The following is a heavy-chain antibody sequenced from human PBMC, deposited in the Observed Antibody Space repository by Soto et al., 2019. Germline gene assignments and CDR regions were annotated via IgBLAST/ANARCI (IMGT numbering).Heavy chain of an antibody. CDR2: ISGSGGST. V-gene: IGHV3-23*01. CDR3: AKAPLRLGFSYYYYGMDV. Sequence: EVQLLESGGDSVQPGGSLRLSCAASGFTLTGMALSGSARLQGRGLGGVSAISGSGGSTYYYADSVKGRFTISRDNSKNTLYLQMNSLRAEDTAVYYCAKAPLRLGFSYYYYGMDVWGQGTTVTVSS. CDR1: GFTLTGMA. J-gene: IGHJ6*02. D-gene: IGHD2-21*01.